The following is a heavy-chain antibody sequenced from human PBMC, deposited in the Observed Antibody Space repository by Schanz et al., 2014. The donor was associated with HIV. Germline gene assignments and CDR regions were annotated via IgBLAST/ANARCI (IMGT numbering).Heavy chain of an antibody. Sequence: QVQLVQSGAEVKKPGASVKVSCKASGYTFSHYGITWVRQAPGQGPEWMGWISAYNGNTIYAQKFQGRVTMTTDTSTSTAYMELRSLRSDDTAVYYCARVNKDIGGYYFDYWGQGTLVTVSS. CDR1: GYTFSHYG. CDR2: ISAYNGNT. V-gene: IGHV1-18*01. CDR3: ARVNKDIGGYYFDY. D-gene: IGHD2-15*01. J-gene: IGHJ4*02.